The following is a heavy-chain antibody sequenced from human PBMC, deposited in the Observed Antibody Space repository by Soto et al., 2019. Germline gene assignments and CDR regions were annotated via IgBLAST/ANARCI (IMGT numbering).Heavy chain of an antibody. CDR3: ATAPGPY. CDR1: GGSISSGGYS. CDR2: IYHSGST. Sequence: SETLSLTCAVSGGSISSGGYSWSWIRQPPGKGLEWIGYIYHSGSTYYNPSLKSRVTISVDRSKNQFSLKLTSVTAADTAVYYCATAPGPYWGEGTLVTVSS. J-gene: IGHJ4*02. V-gene: IGHV4-30-2*01.